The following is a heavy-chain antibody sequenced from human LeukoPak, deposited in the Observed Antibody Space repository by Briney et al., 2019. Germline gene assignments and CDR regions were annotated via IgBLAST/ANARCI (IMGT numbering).Heavy chain of an antibody. CDR3: ARRGDYGDSLSYYTMDV. CDR1: GYTFTSYF. Sequence: ASVKVSCKASGYTFTSYFMHWVRQAPGQGLERMGVINLSGGGTSYAQKFQGRGSMTRATSTSTVYMELSSLSSEDTAEYYCARRGDYGDSLSYYTMDVWGQGTTVTVSS. D-gene: IGHD4-17*01. CDR2: INLSGGGT. J-gene: IGHJ6*02. V-gene: IGHV1-46*01.